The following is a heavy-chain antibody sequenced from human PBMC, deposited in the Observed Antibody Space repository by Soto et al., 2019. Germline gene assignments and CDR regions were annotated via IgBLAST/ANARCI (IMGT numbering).Heavy chain of an antibody. J-gene: IGHJ4*02. Sequence: EVQLVESGGGLVQPGRSLRLSCAASGFTFDDYAMYWVRRVPGKGLEWVSSISWNSNIIGYADSVKGRFTISTDNAKNSLYLQMNSLRPEDTALYYCAKGGPDGFCSGGRCYFDYWGQGTLVTFSS. CDR2: ISWNSNII. CDR1: GFTFDDYA. D-gene: IGHD2-15*01. CDR3: AKGGPDGFCSGGRCYFDY. V-gene: IGHV3-9*01.